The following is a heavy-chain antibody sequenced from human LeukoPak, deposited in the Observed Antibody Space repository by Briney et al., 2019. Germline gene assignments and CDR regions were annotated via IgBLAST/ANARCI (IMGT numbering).Heavy chain of an antibody. V-gene: IGHV3-74*03. J-gene: IGHJ4*02. CDR2: NNSDGSST. Sequence: GGSLRLSCAASGFTFSSYLTHWVRQAPGEGLGWVLRNNSDGSSTYADSVKGRFTISRDNAKNTLYLQMDSLRGEDTAVYYCARVPHGEGYFDSWGQGTLVTVSS. CDR3: ARVPHGEGYFDS. CDR1: GFTFSSYL.